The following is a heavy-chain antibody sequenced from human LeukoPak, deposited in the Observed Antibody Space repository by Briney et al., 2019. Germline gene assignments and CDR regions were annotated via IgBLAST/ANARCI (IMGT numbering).Heavy chain of an antibody. Sequence: PSETLSLTCTVSGGSISSYYWSWIRQPAGKGLEWIGRIYSSGSTNYNPSLESRVTMSVDTSQNQFSLKVSSVTAADTAVYYCARGYNWASPTRNFYYMDVWGKGTTVTVSS. CDR2: IYSSGST. J-gene: IGHJ6*03. V-gene: IGHV4-4*07. CDR1: GGSISSYY. CDR3: ARGYNWASPTRNFYYMDV. D-gene: IGHD1-20*01.